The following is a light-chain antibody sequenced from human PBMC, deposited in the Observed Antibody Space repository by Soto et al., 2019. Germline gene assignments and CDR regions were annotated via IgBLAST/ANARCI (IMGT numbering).Light chain of an antibody. Sequence: QAVLTQPPSASGTPGQGVTSSCSGSSSNIGINTVNWYRQLPGTAPQLLISDNHRRPSGVPDRFSGSKSGTSASLAISGLQSEDEATYFCAAWDVSLKGFVFGTGTKVTVL. J-gene: IGLJ1*01. CDR3: AAWDVSLKGFV. V-gene: IGLV1-44*01. CDR2: DNH. CDR1: SSNIGINT.